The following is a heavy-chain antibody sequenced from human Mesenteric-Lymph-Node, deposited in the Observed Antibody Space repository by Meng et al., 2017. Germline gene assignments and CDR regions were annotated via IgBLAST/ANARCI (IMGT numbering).Heavy chain of an antibody. Sequence: GESLKISCAASGFTFSSYEMNWVRQAPGKGLEWVSYISSSGSTIYYADSVKGRFTISRDNAKNSLYLQMNSLRAEDTAVYYCASPGNMVRGVSYYYGMDVWGQGTTVTVSS. D-gene: IGHD3-10*01. CDR2: ISSSGSTI. J-gene: IGHJ6*02. CDR1: GFTFSSYE. V-gene: IGHV3-48*03. CDR3: ASPGNMVRGVSYYYGMDV.